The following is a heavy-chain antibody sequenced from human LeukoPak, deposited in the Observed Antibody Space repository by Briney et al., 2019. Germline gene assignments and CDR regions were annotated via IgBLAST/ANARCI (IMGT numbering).Heavy chain of an antibody. CDR2: ITSRGSTI. V-gene: IGHV3-11*04. CDR3: AKSGWLGWGILDY. CDR1: GFTFSDYY. Sequence: GGSLRLSCAASGFTFSDYYMSWIRQAPGKGLEWISYITSRGSTIYYADSVKGRFTISRDNSKNTLYLQMNSLRAEDTAVYYCAKSGWLGWGILDYCGQGTLVTVSS. J-gene: IGHJ4*02. D-gene: IGHD3-16*01.